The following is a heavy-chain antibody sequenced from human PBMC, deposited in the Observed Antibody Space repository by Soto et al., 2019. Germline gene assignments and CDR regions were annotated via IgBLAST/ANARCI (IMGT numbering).Heavy chain of an antibody. Sequence: EVQLLESGGGLVQPGGSLRLSCAASGFTFSSYAMNWVRQAPGKGLEWVSAISGGGSTTYHADSVKGRFTISRDNSKNTLYLQMNSLRAEDTAVYYCAKDRTFRFAGSYYTSLDYWGQGTPVTVSS. V-gene: IGHV3-23*01. CDR1: GFTFSSYA. CDR2: ISGGGSTT. J-gene: IGHJ4*02. D-gene: IGHD3-10*01. CDR3: AKDRTFRFAGSYYTSLDY.